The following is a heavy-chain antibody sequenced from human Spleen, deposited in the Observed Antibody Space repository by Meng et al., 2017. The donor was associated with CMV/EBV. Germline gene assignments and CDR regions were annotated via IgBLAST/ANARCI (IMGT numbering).Heavy chain of an antibody. Sequence: SETLSLTCTVSGGSISSYYWGWIRQPPGKGLEWIGSIYYSGSTYYNPSLKSRVTISVDTSKNQFSLKLSSVTAADTAVYYCARQSIAAREGFDYWGQGTLVTVSS. V-gene: IGHV4-39*01. CDR3: ARQSIAAREGFDY. D-gene: IGHD6-6*01. CDR2: IYYSGST. J-gene: IGHJ4*02. CDR1: GGSISSYY.